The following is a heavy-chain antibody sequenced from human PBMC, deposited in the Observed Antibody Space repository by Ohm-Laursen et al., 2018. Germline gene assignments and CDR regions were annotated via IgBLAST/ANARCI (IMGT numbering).Heavy chain of an antibody. CDR1: GFTVSSNY. J-gene: IGHJ6*02. Sequence: SLRLSCAASGFTVSSNYMSWVRQAPGKGLEWVSIMYSGGSTYYTDSAKGRFTISRDTSKNTLYLQMNSLRDEDTAVYYCARDPYYYGMDVWGQGTTVTVSS. CDR2: MYSGGST. CDR3: ARDPYYYGMDV. V-gene: IGHV3-53*01.